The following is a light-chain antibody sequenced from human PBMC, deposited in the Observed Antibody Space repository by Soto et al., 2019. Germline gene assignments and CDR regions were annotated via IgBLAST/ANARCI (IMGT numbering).Light chain of an antibody. CDR1: QGIATD. J-gene: IGKJ1*01. CDR2: GAS. V-gene: IGKV1-6*01. Sequence: AIQLTQSPSSLSASVGDTVAITCRASQGIATDLGWYQQKPGKAPDLLIFGASGLRGGVPSRFSGSGSVSHFTLTITSLQPEDFATYYCLQDYDYPRTFGQGTKVDI. CDR3: LQDYDYPRT.